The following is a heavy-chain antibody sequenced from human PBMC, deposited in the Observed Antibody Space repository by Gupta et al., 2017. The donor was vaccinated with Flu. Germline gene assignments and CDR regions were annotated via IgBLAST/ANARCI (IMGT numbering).Heavy chain of an antibody. V-gene: IGHV3-21*01. J-gene: IGHJ4*02. CDR1: GLTFSTYG. CDR2: ISSSSDYI. D-gene: IGHD2-15*01. Sequence: EVHLVDSGGGLVKPGGSLRLSCAASGLTFSTYGMNWVRQVPGTGLEWVSSISSSSDYIYYTDSFKGRFAISRDNARNALYLQMSRLRAEDTAVYEGAAGGGRSQVATLADYWGQGTLVTVSS. CDR3: AAGGGRSQVATLADY.